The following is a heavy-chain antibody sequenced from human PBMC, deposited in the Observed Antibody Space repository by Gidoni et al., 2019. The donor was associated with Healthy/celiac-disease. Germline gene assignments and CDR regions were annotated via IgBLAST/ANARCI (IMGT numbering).Heavy chain of an antibody. CDR2: ISYDGSNK. CDR1: GFTFSSYG. CDR3: AKQQQLALFYYYYGMDV. Sequence: QVQLVESGGGVVQPGRSLRLSCAASGFTFSSYGMHWVRQAPGKGLEWVAVISYDGSNKYYADSVKGRFTISRDNSKNTLYLQMNSLRAEDTAVYYCAKQQQLALFYYYYGMDVWGQGTTVTVSS. J-gene: IGHJ6*02. V-gene: IGHV3-30*18. D-gene: IGHD6-13*01.